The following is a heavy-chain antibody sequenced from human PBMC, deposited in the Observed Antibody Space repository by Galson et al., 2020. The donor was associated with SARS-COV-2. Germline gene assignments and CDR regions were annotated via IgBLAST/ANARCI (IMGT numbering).Heavy chain of an antibody. Sequence: GGSLRLSCEASGFTFSSYAMHWVRQAPGKGLAWVAVISYAGNNQFYAASVKGRFTISRDNSKSALFLQMNSLRPEDTALYYCARDLGAVAGIGGYFQHWGQATLVTVAS. V-gene: IGHV3-30*04. J-gene: IGHJ1*01. CDR2: ISYAGNNQ. CDR1: GFTFSSYA. CDR3: ARDLGAVAGIGGYFQH. D-gene: IGHD6-19*01.